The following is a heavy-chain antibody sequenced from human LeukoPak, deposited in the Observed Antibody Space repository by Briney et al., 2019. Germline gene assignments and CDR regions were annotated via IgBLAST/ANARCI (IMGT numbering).Heavy chain of an antibody. CDR2: IYYSGST. CDR3: ASTQYSSSWFGFGY. J-gene: IGHJ4*02. Sequence: SETLSLTCTVSGGSISNYYWGWIRQPPGKGLEWIGSIYYSGSTYYNPSLKSRVTISVDTSKNQFSLKLSSVTAADTAVYYCASTQYSSSWFGFGYWGQGTLVTVSS. CDR1: GGSISNYY. V-gene: IGHV4-39*01. D-gene: IGHD6-13*01.